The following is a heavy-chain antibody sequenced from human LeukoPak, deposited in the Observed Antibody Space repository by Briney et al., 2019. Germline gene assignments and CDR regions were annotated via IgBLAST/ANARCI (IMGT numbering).Heavy chain of an antibody. CDR2: INPNSGGT. CDR1: GYTFTGYY. CDR3: ASASGVRGSFDY. Sequence: EASVKASCKASGYTFTGYYMHWVRQAPGQGLEWMGWINPNSGGTNYAQKFQGRVTMTRDTSISTAYMELSRLRSDDTAVYYCASASGVRGSFDYWGQGTLVTVSS. J-gene: IGHJ4*02. D-gene: IGHD3-10*01. V-gene: IGHV1-2*02.